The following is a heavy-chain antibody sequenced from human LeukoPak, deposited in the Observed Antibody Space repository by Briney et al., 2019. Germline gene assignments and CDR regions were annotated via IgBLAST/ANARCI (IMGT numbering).Heavy chain of an antibody. CDR3: ARAGPIAVAKPRGYYYYMDV. J-gene: IGHJ6*03. CDR2: INPNSGGT. Sequence: GASVKLSCKASGYTFTGYYMHWVRQAPGQGLEWMGWINPNSGGTSYAQKLQGRVTMTRDTSISTAYMELSRLRSDDTAVYYCARAGPIAVAKPRGYYYYMDVWGKGTTVTVSS. D-gene: IGHD6-19*01. V-gene: IGHV1-2*02. CDR1: GYTFTGYY.